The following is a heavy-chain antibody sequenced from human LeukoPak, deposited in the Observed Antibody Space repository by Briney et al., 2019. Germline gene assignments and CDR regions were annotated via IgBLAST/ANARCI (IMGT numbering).Heavy chain of an antibody. J-gene: IGHJ4*02. V-gene: IGHV3-23*01. Sequence: GGSLRLSCAASGFTFSSYDMSWVRQAPGKGLERVSGLSASGDSTYYADSVKGRFTISRDNSKNTLYLQMNSLRAEDTAVYYCAKEVMVYAIPTDFDYWGQGTLVTVSS. CDR3: AKEVMVYAIPTDFDY. D-gene: IGHD2-8*01. CDR1: GFTFSSYD. CDR2: LSASGDST.